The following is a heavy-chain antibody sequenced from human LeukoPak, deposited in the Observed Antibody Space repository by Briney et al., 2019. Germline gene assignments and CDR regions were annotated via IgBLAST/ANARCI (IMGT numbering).Heavy chain of an antibody. V-gene: IGHV1-2*02. CDR3: ARDLRLGRYYGSGSSSGSY. J-gene: IGHJ4*02. Sequence: ASVKVSCKASGYTFTGYYMHWVRQAPGQGLEWMGWINPNSGGTNYAQKFQGRVTMTRDTSISTAYMELSRLRSDDTAVYYCARDLRLGRYYGSGSSSGSYWGQGTLVTVSS. CDR1: GYTFTGYY. CDR2: INPNSGGT. D-gene: IGHD3-10*01.